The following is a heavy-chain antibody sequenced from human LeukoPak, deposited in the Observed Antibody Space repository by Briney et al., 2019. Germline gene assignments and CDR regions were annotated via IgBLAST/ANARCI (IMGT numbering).Heavy chain of an antibody. CDR1: GYTFTSYA. V-gene: IGHV1-3*01. J-gene: IGHJ4*02. CDR2: ISAGNGNT. D-gene: IGHD1-26*01. Sequence: ASVTVSCKASGYTFTSYAIHWVRQAPGQRLEWMGWISAGNGNTKYSQNFQGRVTFISNTSATTAFMELSSLRSEDAAVYYCARGSGSGSNDYWGQGTLVTVSS. CDR3: ARGSGSGSNDY.